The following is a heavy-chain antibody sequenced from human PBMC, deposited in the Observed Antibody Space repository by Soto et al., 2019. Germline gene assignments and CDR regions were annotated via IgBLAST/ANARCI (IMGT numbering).Heavy chain of an antibody. V-gene: IGHV4-59*01. CDR2: IYYTGST. CDR1: GGSISDYY. Sequence: QVQLQESGPGLVKPSETLSLTCTVSGGSISDYYWSWVRQPPGKGLQWIGYIYYTGSTNYNPSLKPRVTISLATSENQFCLKLSSVTAADTAVYYCARGRHWLDFWGQGTLLTVSS. CDR3: ARGRHWLDF. D-gene: IGHD6-19*01. J-gene: IGHJ4*02.